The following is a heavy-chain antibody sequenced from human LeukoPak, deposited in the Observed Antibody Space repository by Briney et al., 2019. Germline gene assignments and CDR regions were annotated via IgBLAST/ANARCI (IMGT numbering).Heavy chain of an antibody. D-gene: IGHD5-12*01. CDR3: ARYSGPRDAFDI. CDR2: IYYSGST. CDR1: GGSISSYY. Sequence: SETLSLTCTVSGGSISSYYWSWIRQPPGKGLEWIGYIYYSGSTNYNPSLKSRVTISVDTSKNQFSLKLSSVTAADTAVYYCARYSGPRDAFDIWGQGTMVIVSS. J-gene: IGHJ3*02. V-gene: IGHV4-59*12.